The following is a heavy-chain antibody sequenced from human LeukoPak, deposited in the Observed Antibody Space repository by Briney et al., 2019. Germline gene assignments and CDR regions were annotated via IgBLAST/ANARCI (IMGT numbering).Heavy chain of an antibody. CDR1: DFPFSSYA. V-gene: IGHV3-23*01. CDR2: IRGSGAST. CDR3: AKELLSGTYASDY. J-gene: IGHJ4*02. D-gene: IGHD2-15*01. Sequence: GGSLRLSCVASDFPFSSYAMSWVRQAPGKGLEWLAVIRGSGASTNYVDSVKGRFTISRDNSKNTLYLQMNSLRAEDTAVYYCAKELLSGTYASDYWGQGTLVTVSS.